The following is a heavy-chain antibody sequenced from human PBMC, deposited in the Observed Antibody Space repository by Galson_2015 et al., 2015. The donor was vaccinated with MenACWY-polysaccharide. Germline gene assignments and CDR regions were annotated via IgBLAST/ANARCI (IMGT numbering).Heavy chain of an antibody. CDR1: GFTFSRYA. CDR3: ASGAGRLAFDI. V-gene: IGHV1-69*04. CDR2: ISPLGGDS. J-gene: IGHJ5*02. D-gene: IGHD3-10*01. Sequence: SVRLSCEASGFTFSRYAFSWVRQGPGKGLEWVGSISPLGGDSKNAEALQGRLRITTDNCKTTVSLELSSLRSDDTAVYFCASGAGRLAFDIWGQGTVVTVSS.